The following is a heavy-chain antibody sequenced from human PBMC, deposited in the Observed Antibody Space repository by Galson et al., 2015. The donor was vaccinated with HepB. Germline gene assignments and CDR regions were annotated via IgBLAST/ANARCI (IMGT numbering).Heavy chain of an antibody. Sequence: SLRLSCAVSGFAFSSYWMHWVRQVPGKGLVWVSHIRVDDSSTGYADSVKGRFTTSRDNAKNTLYLQMSSLRAEDTAVYFCARGGVPKGLDYWGQGALVTVSS. D-gene: IGHD3-16*01. V-gene: IGHV3-74*01. CDR1: GFAFSSYW. CDR3: ARGGVPKGLDY. CDR2: IRVDDSST. J-gene: IGHJ4*02.